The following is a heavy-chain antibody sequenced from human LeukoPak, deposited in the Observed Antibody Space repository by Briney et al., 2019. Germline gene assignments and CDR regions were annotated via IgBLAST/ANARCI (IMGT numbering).Heavy chain of an antibody. CDR3: ARDIVVVPAAPFDP. J-gene: IGHJ5*02. Sequence: GGSLRLSCAASGFTFSSYWMSWVRQAPGKGLEWVANIKQDGSEKYYVDSVKGRFTISRDNAENSLYLQMNSLRAEDTAVYYCARDIVVVPAAPFDPWGQGTLVTVSS. D-gene: IGHD2-2*01. V-gene: IGHV3-7*01. CDR1: GFTFSSYW. CDR2: IKQDGSEK.